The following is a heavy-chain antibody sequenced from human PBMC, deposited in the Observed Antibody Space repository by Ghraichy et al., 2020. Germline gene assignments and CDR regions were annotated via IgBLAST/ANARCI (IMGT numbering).Heavy chain of an antibody. D-gene: IGHD6-13*01. Sequence: GGSLRLSCAASGFTFSSYAMNWVRQAPGKGLEWVSAISGSGGSTYYADSVKGQFTISRDNSKNTLYLQMNSLRAEDTAVYYCAKLLGSSWTFDYWGQGTLVTVSS. V-gene: IGHV3-23*01. CDR2: ISGSGGST. J-gene: IGHJ4*02. CDR1: GFTFSSYA. CDR3: AKLLGSSWTFDY.